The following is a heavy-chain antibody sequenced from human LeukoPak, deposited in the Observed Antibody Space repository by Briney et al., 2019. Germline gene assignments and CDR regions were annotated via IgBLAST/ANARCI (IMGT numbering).Heavy chain of an antibody. J-gene: IGHJ6*02. CDR3: ARGPSTRPRALYYHGMGV. D-gene: IGHD2-2*01. V-gene: IGHV3-33*01. CDR2: IWYDGSNK. Sequence: GRSLRLSCAASGFTFSSYGMHWVRQAPGKGLEWVAVIWYDGSNKYYADSVKGRFTISRDNSKNTLYLQMNSLRAEDTAVYYCARGPSTRPRALYYHGMGVWGQGTTVTVSS. CDR1: GFTFSSYG.